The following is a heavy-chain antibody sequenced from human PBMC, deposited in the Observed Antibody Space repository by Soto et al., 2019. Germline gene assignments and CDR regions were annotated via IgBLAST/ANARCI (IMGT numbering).Heavy chain of an antibody. Sequence: PSQTLSLTCAISGDSVSSNSAAWNWIRQSPSRGLEWLGRTYYRSKWYNDYAVSVKSRITINPDTSKNQFSLQLNSVTPEDTAVDYCARALLLYCTNGVCYFDWFDPWGQGTLVTVSS. V-gene: IGHV6-1*01. CDR1: GDSVSSNSAA. CDR2: TYYRSKWYN. D-gene: IGHD2-8*01. CDR3: ARALLLYCTNGVCYFDWFDP. J-gene: IGHJ5*02.